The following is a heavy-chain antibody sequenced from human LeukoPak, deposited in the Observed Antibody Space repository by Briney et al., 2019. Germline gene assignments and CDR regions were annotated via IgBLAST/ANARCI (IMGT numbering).Heavy chain of an antibody. D-gene: IGHD6-13*01. Sequence: SETLSLTCAVYGGSFSGYYWSWIRQPPGKGLEWIGEINHSGSTNYNPSLKSRVTISVDTSKNQFSLKLSSVTAADTAVYYCARLRQQLVSYYYYMDVWGKGTTVTVSS. J-gene: IGHJ6*03. V-gene: IGHV4-34*01. CDR1: GGSFSGYY. CDR2: INHSGST. CDR3: ARLRQQLVSYYYYMDV.